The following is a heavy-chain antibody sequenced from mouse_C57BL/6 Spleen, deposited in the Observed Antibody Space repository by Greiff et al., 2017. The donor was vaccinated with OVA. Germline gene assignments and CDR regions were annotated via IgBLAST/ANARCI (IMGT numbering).Heavy chain of an antibody. D-gene: IGHD1-1*01. CDR1: GYTFTSYG. Sequence: VQLQQSGAELARPGASVKLSCKASGYTFTSYGISWVKQRTGQGLEWIGEIYPRSGNTYYNEKFKGKATLTADKSSSTAYMELRSLTSEDSAVYFCARYGTTVVNYYAMDYWGQGTSVTVSS. J-gene: IGHJ4*01. CDR3: ARYGTTVVNYYAMDY. CDR2: IYPRSGNT. V-gene: IGHV1-81*01.